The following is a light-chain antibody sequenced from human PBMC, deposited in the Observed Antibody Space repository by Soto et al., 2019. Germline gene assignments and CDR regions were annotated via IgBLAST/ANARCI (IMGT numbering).Light chain of an antibody. Sequence: DIVMTQSPDSLAVSLGERATINCKSSQSVLYSSNNKNYLAWYQQKPGQPPKLLIYWASTRESGVPDRFSGSGSGTDFTLTISSLQAEDVAVYYCQQYYSTLVGPGTKVDIK. J-gene: IGKJ3*01. CDR1: QSVLYSSNNKNY. CDR3: QQYYSTL. V-gene: IGKV4-1*01. CDR2: WAS.